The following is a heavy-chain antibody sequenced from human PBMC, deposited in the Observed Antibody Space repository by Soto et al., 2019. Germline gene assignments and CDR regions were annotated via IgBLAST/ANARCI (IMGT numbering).Heavy chain of an antibody. CDR2: IRGSTSHI. Sequence: EVQLVESGGGLVKPGGSLRLSCAASGFTFNHYTMNWVRQAPGKGLEWVSSIRGSTSHIYYADSVKGRLTISRDNAKSSLFLQMNSLRAADTAVYYCARAFSSGYNPDAFDIWCQGTMVTVSS. D-gene: IGHD3-22*01. CDR1: GFTFNHYT. CDR3: ARAFSSGYNPDAFDI. J-gene: IGHJ3*02. V-gene: IGHV3-21*01.